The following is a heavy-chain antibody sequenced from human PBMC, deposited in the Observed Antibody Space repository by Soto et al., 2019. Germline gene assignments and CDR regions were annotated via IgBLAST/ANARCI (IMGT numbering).Heavy chain of an antibody. CDR1: GYSFTSYW. D-gene: IGHD6-19*01. CDR3: ARHVSVAGGGYYYGMDV. Sequence: GESLKISCKGSGYSFTSYWIGWVRQMPGKGLEWMGIIYPGDSDTRYSPPFQGQVTISADKSISTAYLQWSSLKASDTAMYYCARHVSVAGGGYYYGMDVWGQGTTVTVSS. CDR2: IYPGDSDT. J-gene: IGHJ6*02. V-gene: IGHV5-51*01.